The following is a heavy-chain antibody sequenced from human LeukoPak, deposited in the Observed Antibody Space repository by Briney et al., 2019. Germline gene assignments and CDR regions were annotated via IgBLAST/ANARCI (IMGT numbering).Heavy chain of an antibody. D-gene: IGHD6-19*01. CDR2: IFTSGST. V-gene: IGHV4-4*07. CDR3: ARAVSGRFDY. Sequence: SDTLSLTCTVSGGSINNYYWTWIRQSSGKGLEWIGRIFTSGSTNYNPSLESRVTLSVDTSKNQFSLRLSSVTAADTAIYYCARAVSGRFDYWGQGTLVTVSS. J-gene: IGHJ4*02. CDR1: GGSINNYY.